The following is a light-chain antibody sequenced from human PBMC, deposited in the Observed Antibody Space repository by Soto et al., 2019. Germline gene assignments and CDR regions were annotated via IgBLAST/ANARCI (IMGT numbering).Light chain of an antibody. Sequence: QSALTQPASVSGSPGQSITISCTGTSSDVGSYNLLSWYQQHPGKAPKLMIYEVSKRPSGVPDRFSGSKSGNTASLTVSGLQAEDEADYYCSSYAGSNNLGVFGGGTKLTVL. V-gene: IGLV2-8*01. CDR1: SSDVGSYNL. CDR3: SSYAGSNNLGV. J-gene: IGLJ2*01. CDR2: EVS.